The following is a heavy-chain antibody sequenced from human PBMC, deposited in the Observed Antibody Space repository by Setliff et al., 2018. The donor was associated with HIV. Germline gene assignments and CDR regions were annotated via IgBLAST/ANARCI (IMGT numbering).Heavy chain of an antibody. D-gene: IGHD3-22*01. CDR3: ARYRYYYDSSGYGRWFDP. CDR1: GGSFSGYY. J-gene: IGHJ5*02. CDR2: INHSGST. V-gene: IGHV4-34*01. Sequence: TSETLSLTCAVYGGSFSGYYWSWIRQPPGKGLEWIGEINHSGSTNYNPSLKSRVTISVDTSENQLSLRLNSVTAADTAVYYCARYRYYYDSSGYGRWFDPWGQGTLVTVSS.